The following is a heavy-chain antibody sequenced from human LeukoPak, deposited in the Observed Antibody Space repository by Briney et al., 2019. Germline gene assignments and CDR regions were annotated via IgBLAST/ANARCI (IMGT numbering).Heavy chain of an antibody. CDR1: GGSISGYY. CDR2: IFYSMTT. D-gene: IGHD6-19*01. Sequence: SETLSLTCTVSGGSISGYYWSWVRQAPGTGLEWIRYIFYSMTTNQNPSVKSRLAISVDRSKNQLSLRLNSVTAADTAMYYCARLHLAVALGAVDIWGQGTMVAVSS. V-gene: IGHV4-59*08. J-gene: IGHJ3*02. CDR3: ARLHLAVALGAVDI.